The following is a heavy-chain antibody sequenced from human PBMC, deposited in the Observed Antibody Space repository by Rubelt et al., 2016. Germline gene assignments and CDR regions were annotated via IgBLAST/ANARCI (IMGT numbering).Heavy chain of an antibody. D-gene: IGHD6-13*01. J-gene: IGHJ4*02. V-gene: IGHV4-59*12. CDR2: YYSGST. CDR3: ARVYAGYSSSWFDY. Sequence: YYSGSTNYNPSLKSRVTMSVDTSKNQFSLKLSSVTAADTAVYYCARVYAGYSSSWFDYWGQGTLVTVSS.